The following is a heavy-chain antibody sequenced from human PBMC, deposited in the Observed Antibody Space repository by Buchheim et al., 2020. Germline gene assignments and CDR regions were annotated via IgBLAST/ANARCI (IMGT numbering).Heavy chain of an antibody. Sequence: EVQLLESGGGLVQQGGSLRLSCTASGFTFDNYPLNWVRQTPGQGLEWLSGISTSGDLTYYADSERGRFIISRDNSKNTLNLQMHSLRAEDSAIYYCAKGVTSIWYRFESWGQGAL. D-gene: IGHD6-13*01. CDR3: AKGVTSIWYRFES. CDR2: ISTSGDLT. J-gene: IGHJ4*02. CDR1: GFTFDNYP. V-gene: IGHV3-23*01.